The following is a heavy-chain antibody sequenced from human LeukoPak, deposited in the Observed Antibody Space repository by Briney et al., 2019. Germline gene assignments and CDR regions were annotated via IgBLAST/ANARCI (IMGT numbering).Heavy chain of an antibody. D-gene: IGHD6-13*01. Sequence: GGSLRLSCAASGFTFSSYAMSWVRQAPGKGLEWVSAISGSGGSTYYADSVKGRFTIFRDNSKNTLYLQMNSLRAEDTAVYYCAKDTYSSSWGHYYYYMDVWGKGTTVTVSS. V-gene: IGHV3-23*01. J-gene: IGHJ6*03. CDR3: AKDTYSSSWGHYYYYMDV. CDR1: GFTFSSYA. CDR2: ISGSGGST.